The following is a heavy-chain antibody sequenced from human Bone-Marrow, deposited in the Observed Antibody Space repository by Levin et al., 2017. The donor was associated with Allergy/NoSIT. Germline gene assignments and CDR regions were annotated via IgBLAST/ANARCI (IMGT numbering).Heavy chain of an antibody. Sequence: GGSLRLSCTASGFTFGDYAMSWFRQAPGKGLEWVGFIRSKAYGGTTEYAASVKGRFTISRDDSKSIAYLQMNSLKTEDTAVYYCTRDHYYCSSTSCSWGQGTLVTVSS. D-gene: IGHD2-2*01. J-gene: IGHJ4*02. CDR3: TRDHYYCSSTSCS. CDR1: GFTFGDYA. V-gene: IGHV3-49*03. CDR2: IRSKAYGGTT.